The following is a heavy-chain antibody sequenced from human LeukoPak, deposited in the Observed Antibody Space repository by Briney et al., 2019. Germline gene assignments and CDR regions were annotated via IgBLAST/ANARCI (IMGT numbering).Heavy chain of an antibody. Sequence: PGGSLRLSCAASGFTFSSYAMSWVRQAPGKGLEWVSAISGSGGSTYYADSVKGRFTISRDNANNSLYLQMDSLRAEDTAVYYCAKVWRGNYYDYWGQGTLVTVSS. V-gene: IGHV3-23*01. CDR1: GFTFSSYA. CDR3: AKVWRGNYYDY. CDR2: ISGSGGST. D-gene: IGHD1-1*01. J-gene: IGHJ4*02.